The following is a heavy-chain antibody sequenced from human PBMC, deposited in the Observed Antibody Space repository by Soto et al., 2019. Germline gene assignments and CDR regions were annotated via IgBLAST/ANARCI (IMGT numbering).Heavy chain of an antibody. V-gene: IGHV3-30*18. CDR2: ISHDGSNK. J-gene: IGHJ6*02. CDR1: GFTFSDYG. Sequence: QVNLVESGGGVVQPGRSLRLSCAASGFTFSDYGMHWVRQAPGKGLEWVAAISHDGSNKFYGDSVKGRFTISRDNSKNSLLLQTDSLRGEDTDVYFCAKEARSRAVTATRVYGMDVWGQGTTVAVSS. D-gene: IGHD4-17*01. CDR3: AKEARSRAVTATRVYGMDV.